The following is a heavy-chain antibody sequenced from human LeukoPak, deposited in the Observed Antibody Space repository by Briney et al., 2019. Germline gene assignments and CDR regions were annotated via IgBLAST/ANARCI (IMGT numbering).Heavy chain of an antibody. V-gene: IGHV5-51*01. J-gene: IGHJ4*02. CDR3: ARLLLWFGELSGFDY. CDR1: GYSFTSYW. CDR2: IYPGDSDT. Sequence: GESLKISCKGSGYSFTSYWIGWVRQMPGKGLEWMGIIYPGDSDTRYSPSFQGQVTISADKSISNAYLQWSSLKASDTAMYYCARLLLWFGELSGFDYWGQGTLVTVSS. D-gene: IGHD3-10*01.